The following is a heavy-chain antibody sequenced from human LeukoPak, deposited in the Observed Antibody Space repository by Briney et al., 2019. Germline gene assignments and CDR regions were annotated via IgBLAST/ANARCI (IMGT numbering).Heavy chain of an antibody. CDR2: IIPIFGTA. J-gene: IGHJ4*02. Sequence: SVKVSCKASGGTFSSYAISWVRQAPGQGLEWMGGIIPIFGTANYAQKFQGRVTITADKSTSTAYMELSSLRSEDTAVYYCARSPLSPIVVAGTYYFDYWGQGTLVTVSS. V-gene: IGHV1-69*06. CDR1: GGTFSSYA. D-gene: IGHD6-19*01. CDR3: ARSPLSPIVVAGTYYFDY.